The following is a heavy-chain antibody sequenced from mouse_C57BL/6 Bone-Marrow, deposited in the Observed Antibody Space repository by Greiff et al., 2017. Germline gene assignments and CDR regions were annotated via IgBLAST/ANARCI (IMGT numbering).Heavy chain of an antibody. D-gene: IGHD2-2*01. V-gene: IGHV5-6*01. J-gene: IGHJ2*01. Sequence: EVKLMESGGDLVKPGGSLKLSCAASGFTFSSYGMSLVRQTPDKRLEWVATISSGGSYTYYPDSVKGRFTISRDNAKNTLYLQKSSLKSEDTAMYYCARHGRIYYGYDEGDYWGQGTTLTVSS. CDR2: ISSGGSYT. CDR1: GFTFSSYG. CDR3: ARHGRIYYGYDEGDY.